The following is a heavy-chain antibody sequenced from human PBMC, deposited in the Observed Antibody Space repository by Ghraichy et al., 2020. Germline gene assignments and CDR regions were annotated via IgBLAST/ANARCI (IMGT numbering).Heavy chain of an antibody. CDR2: ISSSSSYI. Sequence: LSLTCAASGFTFSSYSMNWVRQAPGKGLEWVSSISSSSSYIYYADSVKGRFTISRDNAKNSLYLQMNSLRAEDTAVYYCARDLISVSGSYLTYYYYGMDVWGQGTTVTVSS. J-gene: IGHJ6*02. CDR1: GFTFSSYS. V-gene: IGHV3-21*01. CDR3: ARDLISVSGSYLTYYYYGMDV. D-gene: IGHD1-26*01.